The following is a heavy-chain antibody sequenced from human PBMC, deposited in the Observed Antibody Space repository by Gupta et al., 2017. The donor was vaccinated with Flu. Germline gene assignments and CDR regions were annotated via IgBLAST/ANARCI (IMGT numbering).Heavy chain of an antibody. D-gene: IGHD5-12*01. CDR2: ISSSGSTI. J-gene: IGHJ4*02. CDR3: ARDQDGYNSFDY. V-gene: IGHV3-11*01. Sequence: FSDYYMSWILQAPVKGLEWVSYISSSGSTIYYADSLQGRFTISRDNAKNSLYLQMNSLRAEDTAVYYCARDQDGYNSFDYWGQGTLVTVSS. CDR1: FSDYY.